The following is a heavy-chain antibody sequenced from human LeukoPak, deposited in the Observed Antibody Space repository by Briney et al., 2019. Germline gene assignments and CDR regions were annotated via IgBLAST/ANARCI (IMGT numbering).Heavy chain of an antibody. D-gene: IGHD6-19*01. V-gene: IGHV4-4*07. J-gene: IGHJ4*02. CDR2: IYTSGST. CDR1: GGSISTYY. CDR3: VREREKQWLF. Sequence: PSETLSLTCTVSGGSISTYYWSWIRQPAGKGLDWIGRIYTSGSTNYNPSLKSRVTMSVDTSKNQFSLKLTSVTAADTAVYYCVREREKQWLFWGQGTLVPVSS.